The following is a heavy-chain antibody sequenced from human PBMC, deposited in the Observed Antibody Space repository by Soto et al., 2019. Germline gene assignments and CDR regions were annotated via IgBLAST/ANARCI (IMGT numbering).Heavy chain of an antibody. CDR1: GGSFRSGSYS. D-gene: IGHD3-3*01. Sequence: SETLSLTCTVSGGSFRSGSYSWSWIRQPPGKGLEWIGYVYHTGRTSYNPSLKSRVSISMDTSKNQFSLNLDSVTAADTAVYFCARDFAYFDSWGRGTLVTVSS. CDR2: VYHTGRT. J-gene: IGHJ4*02. CDR3: ARDFAYFDS. V-gene: IGHV4-61*01.